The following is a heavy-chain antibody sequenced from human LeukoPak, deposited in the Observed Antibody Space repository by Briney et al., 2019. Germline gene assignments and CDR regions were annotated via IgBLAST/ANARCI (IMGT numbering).Heavy chain of an antibody. CDR3: ARAPITMVRGVIILDY. V-gene: IGHV1-18*01. CDR1: GYTFTSYG. CDR2: ISAYNGNT. Sequence: ASVKVSCKASGYTFTSYGISWVRQAPGQGLEWMGWISAYNGNTNYAQKLQGRVTMTTDTSTSTAYMELRSLRSDDTAVYYCARAPITMVRGVIILDYWGQGTLVTVSS. D-gene: IGHD3-10*01. J-gene: IGHJ4*02.